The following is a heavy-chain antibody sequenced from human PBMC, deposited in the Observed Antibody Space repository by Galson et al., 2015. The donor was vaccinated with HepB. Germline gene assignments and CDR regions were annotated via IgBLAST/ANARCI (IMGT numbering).Heavy chain of an antibody. V-gene: IGHV3-30*04. D-gene: IGHD3-22*01. Sequence: SLRLSCAASGFTFSSYAMHWVRQAPGKGLEWVAVISYDGSNKYYADSVKGRFTISRDNSKNTLYLQMNSLRAEDTAVYYCARDNCDSSGYYCYFDYWGQGTLVTVSS. J-gene: IGHJ4*02. CDR1: GFTFSSYA. CDR3: ARDNCDSSGYYCYFDY. CDR2: ISYDGSNK.